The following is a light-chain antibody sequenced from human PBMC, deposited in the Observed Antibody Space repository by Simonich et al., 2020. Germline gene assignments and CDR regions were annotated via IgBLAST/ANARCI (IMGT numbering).Light chain of an antibody. CDR3: AAWYDSLSGWV. J-gene: IGLJ3*02. CDR2: RNN. Sequence: QSVLTQPPSASGTPGQRVTISCSGSSSNIGSNYVYWYQQLPGTAPKLLIYRNNPRPSGVPDRFSGSKSGTSSALAISGLRSEDEADYYCAAWYDSLSGWVFGGGTKLTVL. CDR1: SSNIGSNY. V-gene: IGLV1-47*01.